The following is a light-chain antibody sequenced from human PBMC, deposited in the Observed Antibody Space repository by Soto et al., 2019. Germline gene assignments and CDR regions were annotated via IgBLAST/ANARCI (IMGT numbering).Light chain of an antibody. CDR1: QSISNY. J-gene: IGKJ1*01. V-gene: IGKV3-15*01. CDR3: QQYNNWPGWT. Sequence: EIVVTQSPATLSVSPGERATLSCRASQSISNYLAWYQQKPGQPPRLLIYGASTRATGIPARFSGSGSGTDFTLTISSLQSEDFAFYYCQQYNNWPGWTFGQGTKVEIK. CDR2: GAS.